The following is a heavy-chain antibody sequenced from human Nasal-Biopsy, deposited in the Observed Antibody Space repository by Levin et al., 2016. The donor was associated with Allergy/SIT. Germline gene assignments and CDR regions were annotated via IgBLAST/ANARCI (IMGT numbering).Heavy chain of an antibody. Sequence: SETLSLTCTVAGAGGSSSNYYWAWIRQPPGKGLELIGYAFHSGSPTNYNPSLKSRVTMSVDTSKRQFSLELTSVTAADTAVYYCARLSTPNYDNRKYWYYDMDVWGQGTTVTVSS. J-gene: IGHJ6*02. CDR2: AFHSGSPT. CDR1: GAGGSSSNYY. CDR3: ARLSTPNYDNRKYWYYDMDV. V-gene: IGHV4-61*01. D-gene: IGHD1-14*01.